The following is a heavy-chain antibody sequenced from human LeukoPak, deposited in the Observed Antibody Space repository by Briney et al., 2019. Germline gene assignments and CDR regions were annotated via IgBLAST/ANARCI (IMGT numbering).Heavy chain of an antibody. CDR2: ISSAGTT. D-gene: IGHD6-13*01. J-gene: IGHJ4*02. Sequence: AGSLRLSCAASAFTVSSSYMSWVRQAPGKRLQSVSIISSAGTTYYADSVKGRFTIARDNSKNTVYLQVNSLRDEDTAVYYCAIDLEAANTYDFDYWGQGTMVTVSS. CDR1: AFTVSSSY. V-gene: IGHV3-66*01. CDR3: AIDLEAANTYDFDY.